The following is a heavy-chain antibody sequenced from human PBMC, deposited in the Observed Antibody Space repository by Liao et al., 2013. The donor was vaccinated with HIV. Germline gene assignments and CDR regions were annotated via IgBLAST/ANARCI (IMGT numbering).Heavy chain of an antibody. CDR1: GGSISSYY. D-gene: IGHD3/OR15-3a*01. Sequence: QVQLQESGPGLVKPSETLSLTCTVSGGSISSYYWSWIRQPAGKGLEWIGRIYTSGSTSYNPSLKSRVTMSLDTSKKQFSLRVSSVTAADTAVYYCARDLGLKWFDPWGQGTLVTVSS. CDR3: ARDLGLKWFDP. CDR2: IYTSGST. V-gene: IGHV4-4*07. J-gene: IGHJ5*02.